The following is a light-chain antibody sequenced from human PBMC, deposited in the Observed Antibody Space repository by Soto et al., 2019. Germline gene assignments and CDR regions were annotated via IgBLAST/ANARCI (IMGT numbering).Light chain of an antibody. J-gene: IGKJ1*01. CDR3: QQYNSYSQT. Sequence: DIQMTQSPSTLSASVGDRVTITCRASQSISSWLAWYQQKPGKAPTLLIYKASSLESGVPSSFSGSGSGTEFTLTISSLQPDDFATYYCQQYNSYSQTFGQGTKVEIK. CDR1: QSISSW. V-gene: IGKV1-5*03. CDR2: KAS.